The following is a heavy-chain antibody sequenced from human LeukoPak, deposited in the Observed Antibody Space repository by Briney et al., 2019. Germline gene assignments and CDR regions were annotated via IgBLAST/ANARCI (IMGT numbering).Heavy chain of an antibody. Sequence: ASVKVSCKASGYTFTNYDINWVRQATGQGLEWMGYMNPNSGNTNYAQKLQGRVTMTTDTSTSTAYMELRSLRSDDTAVYYCARGADDYFDYWGQGTLVTVSS. D-gene: IGHD1-26*01. V-gene: IGHV1-18*01. CDR1: GYTFTNYD. J-gene: IGHJ4*02. CDR2: MNPNSGNT. CDR3: ARGADDYFDY.